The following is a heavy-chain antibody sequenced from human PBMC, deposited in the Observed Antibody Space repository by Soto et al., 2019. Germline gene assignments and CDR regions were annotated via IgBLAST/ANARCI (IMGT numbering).Heavy chain of an antibody. V-gene: IGHV1-46*01. J-gene: IGHJ6*02. CDR3: ARDRQVATIKYYYYGMDV. D-gene: IGHD5-12*01. CDR2: INPSGGST. CDR1: GYTFTSYY. Sequence: ASVKVSCKASGYTFTSYYMHWVRQAPGQGLEWMGIINPSGGSTSYAQKFQGRVTMTRDTSTSTVYMELSSLRSEDTAVYYCARDRQVATIKYYYYGMDVWGQGTTVTVSS.